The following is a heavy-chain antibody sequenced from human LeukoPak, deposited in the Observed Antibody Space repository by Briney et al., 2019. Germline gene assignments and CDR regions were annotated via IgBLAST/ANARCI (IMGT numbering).Heavy chain of an antibody. D-gene: IGHD1-14*01. CDR2: ISRNSGSI. V-gene: IGHV3-9*01. CDR3: ARRLSTTWAFDY. J-gene: IGHJ4*02. Sequence: PGRSLRLSCAASGFTFDDYAMHWVRQAPGKGLEWVSGISRNSGSIGYADSVKGRFTISRDNAKNSLYLQMSSLRAEDTALYYCARRLSTTWAFDYWGQGTLVTVSS. CDR1: GFTFDDYA.